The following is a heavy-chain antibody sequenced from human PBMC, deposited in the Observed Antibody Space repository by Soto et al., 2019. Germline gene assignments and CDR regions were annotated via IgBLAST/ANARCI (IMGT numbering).Heavy chain of an antibody. CDR3: AQMTVLTTSAFDV. D-gene: IGHD4-17*01. CDR1: GFNFGLYA. J-gene: IGHJ3*01. V-gene: IGHV3-23*01. CDR2: ISSSSGRTT. Sequence: GGSLRLSCAASGFNFGLYAMTWVRQVPGKRLEWVSEISSSSGRTTRYADSVRGRFTISRDNSRNTLYLEMTNLRADDTATYFCAQMTVLTTSAFDVWGQGTLVTVSS.